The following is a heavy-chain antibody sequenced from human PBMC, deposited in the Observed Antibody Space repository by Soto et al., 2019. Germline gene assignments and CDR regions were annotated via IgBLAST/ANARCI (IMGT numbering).Heavy chain of an antibody. D-gene: IGHD3-3*01. CDR2: ISAYNGNT. CDR3: ARGVLTTYYDFWRGYYKTPPFDC. CDR1: GYTFTSYG. J-gene: IGHJ4*02. V-gene: IGHV1-18*01. Sequence: ASVKVSCKASGYTFTSYGISWVRQAPGQGLEWMGWISAYNGNTNYAQKLQGRVTMTTDTSTSTADMELRSLRSDDTAVYYCARGVLTTYYDFWRGYYKTPPFDCWGRGTLVIVSS.